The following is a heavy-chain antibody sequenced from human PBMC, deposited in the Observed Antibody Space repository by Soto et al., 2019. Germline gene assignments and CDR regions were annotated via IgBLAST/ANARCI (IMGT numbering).Heavy chain of an antibody. CDR1: GFTFSSYW. CDR3: ARDGRDFWSGYLEMYYYYYGMDV. CDR2: IKQDGSEK. D-gene: IGHD3-3*01. Sequence: GSLRLSCAASGFTFSSYWMSWVRQAPGKGLEWVANIKQDGSEKYYVDSVKGRFTISRDNAKNSLYLQMNSLRAEDTAVYYCARDGRDFWSGYLEMYYYYYGMDVWGQGTTVTVSS. J-gene: IGHJ6*02. V-gene: IGHV3-7*03.